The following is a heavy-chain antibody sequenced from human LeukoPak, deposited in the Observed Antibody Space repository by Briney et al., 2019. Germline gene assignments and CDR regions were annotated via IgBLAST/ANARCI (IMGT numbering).Heavy chain of an antibody. D-gene: IGHD1-26*01. CDR1: GGSIRSYD. J-gene: IGHJ6*02. Sequence: SETLSLTCLVSGGSIRSYDWSWIRQPPGKGLEWIGYIFYGGNTNYNPSLKSRVTISVDTSKNQFSLELSSVTAADTAVYFCAKVSPGVGVTTIYYGMDVWGQGTTVTVSS. CDR3: AKVSPGVGVTTIYYGMDV. CDR2: IFYGGNT. V-gene: IGHV4-59*01.